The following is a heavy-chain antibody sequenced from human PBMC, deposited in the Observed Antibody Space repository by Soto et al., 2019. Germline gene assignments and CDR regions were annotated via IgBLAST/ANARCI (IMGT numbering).Heavy chain of an antibody. V-gene: IGHV1-18*01. D-gene: IGHD4-17*01. CDR2: VSTQNDDT. J-gene: IGHJ3*01. CDR1: GYIFSSYD. CDR3: XRDEYGDNEAFDV. Sequence: QVQLVQSGAEVKKPGASVKVSCKASGYIFSSYDISWVRQAPGQGLEWMGWVSTQNDDTNYEKKVRGRVDMSTDTXXXXXXXXXXXXXXXXXXXXXXXRDEYGDNEAFDVWGQGTLVTVSS.